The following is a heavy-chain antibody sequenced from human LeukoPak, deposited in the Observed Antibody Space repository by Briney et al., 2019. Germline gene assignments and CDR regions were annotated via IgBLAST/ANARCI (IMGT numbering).Heavy chain of an antibody. V-gene: IGHV3-23*01. D-gene: IGHD6-6*01. Sequence: GGSLRLSCAASGFTFSSYAMSWVRQAPGKGLEWVSAISGSGGSTYYADSVKGRFTISRDNSKNTLYLQMNSLRAEDTAVYYCAKDSSEYSSPSYLDYWGQGTLVTGSS. CDR2: ISGSGGST. CDR1: GFTFSSYA. CDR3: AKDSSEYSSPSYLDY. J-gene: IGHJ4*02.